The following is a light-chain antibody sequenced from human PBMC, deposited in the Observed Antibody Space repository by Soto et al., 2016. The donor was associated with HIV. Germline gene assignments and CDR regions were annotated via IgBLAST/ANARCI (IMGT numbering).Light chain of an antibody. CDR1: NIGTES. V-gene: IGLV3-21*03. CDR2: DDS. Sequence: SYVLTQPPSVSVAPGKTAKITCGGNNIGTESVHWYQQKPGQAPVLVVYDDSDRPSGIPERFSGSGSVNTATLTISRVEVGDEADYYCQVWDGTNDHHVVFGGGTKLTVL. CDR3: QVWDGTNDHHVV. J-gene: IGLJ2*01.